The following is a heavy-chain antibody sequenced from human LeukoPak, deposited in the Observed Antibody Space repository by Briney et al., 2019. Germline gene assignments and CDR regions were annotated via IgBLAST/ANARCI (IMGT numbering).Heavy chain of an antibody. J-gene: IGHJ6*02. CDR2: INSDGRSA. CDR3: ARFGLRYYYAMDV. V-gene: IGHV3-74*01. Sequence: GGSLRLSCAASGFTFSSYWMHWVRQAPGKGLVWVARINSDGRSASYADSVKGRFTISRDNAKDTLYVQMNSLRAEDTAIYYCARFGLRYYYAMDVWGQGTTVTVSS. D-gene: IGHD3-16*01. CDR1: GFTFSSYW.